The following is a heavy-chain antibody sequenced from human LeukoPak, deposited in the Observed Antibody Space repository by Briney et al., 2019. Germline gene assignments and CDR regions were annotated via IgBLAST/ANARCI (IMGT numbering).Heavy chain of an antibody. CDR1: GFSFTNFW. CDR3: ARGDAFSGDH. CDR2: IHPDGNEK. Sequence: PGGSLRLSCAVSGFSFTNFWTSWVRQAPGWGLEWVANIHPDGNEKYHVESVKGRFTISRDNTKNLLFLQMNGLRVEDTAVYYCARGDAFSGDHWGQGTLVTVSS. J-gene: IGHJ4*02. V-gene: IGHV3-7*04.